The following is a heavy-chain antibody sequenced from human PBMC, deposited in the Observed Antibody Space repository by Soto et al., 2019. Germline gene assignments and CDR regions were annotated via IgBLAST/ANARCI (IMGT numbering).Heavy chain of an antibody. Sequence: GGSLRLSCAASGFTFSSYAMSWVRQAPGKGLEWVSAISGSGGSTYYADSVKGRFTISRDNSKNTLYLQMNSLRAEDTAVYYCAKRFIVVVVEEYYFDYWGQGTLVTVSS. V-gene: IGHV3-23*01. CDR1: GFTFSSYA. CDR3: AKRFIVVVVEEYYFDY. CDR2: ISGSGGST. J-gene: IGHJ4*02. D-gene: IGHD2-15*01.